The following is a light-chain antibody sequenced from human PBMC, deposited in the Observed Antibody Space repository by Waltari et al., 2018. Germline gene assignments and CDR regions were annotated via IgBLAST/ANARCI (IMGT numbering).Light chain of an antibody. CDR2: KDS. J-gene: IGLJ2*01. Sequence: SFELTQPPSVSVSPGQTASITCSGNTLPKQYAYWYQQQPGQAPVLIMYKDSERPSGIPERFSGSSSGTTVTLTISGVQAEDEADYYCQSADSSGTPVIFGGGTKLTVL. V-gene: IGLV3-25*03. CDR1: TLPKQY. CDR3: QSADSSGTPVI.